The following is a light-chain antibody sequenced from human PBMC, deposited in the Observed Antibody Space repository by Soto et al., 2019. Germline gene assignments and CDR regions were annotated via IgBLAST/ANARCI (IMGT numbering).Light chain of an antibody. CDR3: RSYTSSSTRV. CDR2: EVS. Sequence: QSVLTQPASVPGSPGQSITISCTGTSSDVGAYDFVSWYQQHPDKAPKLMIYEVSNRPSGVSNRFSGSKSVNTATLTISGLQAEDEADYYCRSYTSSSTRVFGTGTKVTVL. V-gene: IGLV2-14*03. CDR1: SSDVGAYDF. J-gene: IGLJ1*01.